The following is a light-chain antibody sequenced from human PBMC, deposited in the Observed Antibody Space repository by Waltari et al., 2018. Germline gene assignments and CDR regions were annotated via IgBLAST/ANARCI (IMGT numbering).Light chain of an antibody. CDR3: ISYTSSSTWV. CDR1: SSDVGGYNY. J-gene: IGLJ3*02. CDR2: DVS. V-gene: IGLV2-14*03. Sequence: QSALTQPASVSGSPGQSITISCTGTSSDVGGYNYVSWYQQHPGKAPKLIIYDVSNRPSGVSNRFPGSRSGNTASLTISGLQTEDEADYYCISYTSSSTWVFGGGTKLTVL.